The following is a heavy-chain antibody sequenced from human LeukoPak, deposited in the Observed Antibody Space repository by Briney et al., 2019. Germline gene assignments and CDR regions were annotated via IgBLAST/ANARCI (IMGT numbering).Heavy chain of an antibody. D-gene: IGHD3-9*01. Sequence: GESLKISCKGSGYSFTSYWIGWVRQMPGKGLEWMGIIYPNDSDTRYSPSFQGQVIISADKSISTAYLQWSSLKASDTAMYYCARGFYDILTGYFRRDWYFDLWGRGTLVTVSS. CDR2: IYPNDSDT. J-gene: IGHJ2*01. CDR1: GYSFTSYW. CDR3: ARGFYDILTGYFRRDWYFDL. V-gene: IGHV5-51*01.